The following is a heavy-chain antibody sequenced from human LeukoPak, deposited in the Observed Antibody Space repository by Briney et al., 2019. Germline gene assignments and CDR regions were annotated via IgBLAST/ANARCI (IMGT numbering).Heavy chain of an antibody. CDR3: AREAIVGATTEYFFDY. V-gene: IGHV3-53*01. Sequence: GGSLRLSCAASGFTVSSNYMSWVRQAPGKGLEWVSVIYSGGSTYYADSVKGRFTISRDNSKNTLYLQMNSLRAEDTAVYYCAREAIVGATTEYFFDYWGQGTLVTVSS. CDR1: GFTVSSNY. CDR2: IYSGGST. D-gene: IGHD1-26*01. J-gene: IGHJ4*02.